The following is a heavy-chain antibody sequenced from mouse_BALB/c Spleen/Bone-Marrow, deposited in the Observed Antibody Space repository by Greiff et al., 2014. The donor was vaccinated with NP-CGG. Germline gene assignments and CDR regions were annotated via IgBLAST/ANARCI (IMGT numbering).Heavy chain of an antibody. CDR1: GFTFSSYA. CDR2: ISSGGST. J-gene: IGHJ4*01. Sequence: EVQVVESGGGLVKPGGSLKLSCAASGFTFSSYAMSWVRQTPEKRLEWVASISSGGSTYYPDSVKGRFTISRDNARNILHLQMSSLRSEDTAMYYCARGGGYYYAMDYWGQGTSVTVSS. CDR3: ARGGGYYYAMDY. V-gene: IGHV5-6-5*01.